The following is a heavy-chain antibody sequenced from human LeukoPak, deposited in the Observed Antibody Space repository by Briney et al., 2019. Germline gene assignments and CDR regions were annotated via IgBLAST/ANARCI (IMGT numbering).Heavy chain of an antibody. CDR1: GYSISSGYY. V-gene: IGHV4-38-2*02. J-gene: IGHJ4*02. D-gene: IGHD2-2*01. CDR3: ARGSCSSTSCPYYFDY. Sequence: PSETLSLTCTVSGYSISSGYYWGWIRQPPGKGLEWIGSIYHSGSTYYNPSLKSRVTISVDKSKNQFSLKLSSVTAADTAMYYCARGSCSSTSCPYYFDYWGQGTLVTVSS. CDR2: IYHSGST.